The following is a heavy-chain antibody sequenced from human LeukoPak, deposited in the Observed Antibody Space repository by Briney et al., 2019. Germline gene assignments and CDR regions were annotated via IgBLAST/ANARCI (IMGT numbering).Heavy chain of an antibody. CDR2: ISGSGGNT. CDR3: ASDSSGYWTDY. V-gene: IGHV3-23*01. Sequence: PGGSLRLSCAASGFTFSSYAMSWVRQAPGKGLEWVSAISGSGGNTYYADSVKGRFTISRDNSKNTLYLQINSLRAEDTAVYYCASDSSGYWTDYWGQGTLVTVSS. J-gene: IGHJ4*02. CDR1: GFTFSSYA. D-gene: IGHD3-22*01.